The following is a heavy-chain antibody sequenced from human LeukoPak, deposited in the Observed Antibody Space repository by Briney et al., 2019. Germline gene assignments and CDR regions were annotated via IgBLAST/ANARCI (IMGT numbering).Heavy chain of an antibody. V-gene: IGHV3-7*01. CDR1: GFTFSSYW. Sequence: GGSLRLSCAASGFTFSSYWMSWVRQAPGKGLEWVAKIKQDGSEKYYVDSVKGRFTISRDNAKNSLYLQMNSLRAEDTAVYYCARGAYYYDSSGYWDQIYFDYWGQGTLVTVSS. D-gene: IGHD3-22*01. CDR2: IKQDGSEK. J-gene: IGHJ4*02. CDR3: ARGAYYYDSSGYWDQIYFDY.